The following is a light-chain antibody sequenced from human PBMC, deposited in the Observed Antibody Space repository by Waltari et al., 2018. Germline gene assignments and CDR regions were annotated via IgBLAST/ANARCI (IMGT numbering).Light chain of an antibody. Sequence: DIQMTQSPSSQSASIGDRITITCRASQSIRTYLNWYLQRPGKAPRLLIYATSGLQSGAPSRFSGSGSGTEFALTVSSLQREDFGTYYCQQTYSTPWTFGRGTKVEI. CDR3: QQTYSTPWT. CDR2: ATS. J-gene: IGKJ1*01. CDR1: QSIRTY. V-gene: IGKV1-39*01.